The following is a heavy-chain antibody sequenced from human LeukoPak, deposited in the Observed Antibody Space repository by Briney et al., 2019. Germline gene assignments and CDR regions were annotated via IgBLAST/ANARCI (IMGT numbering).Heavy chain of an antibody. J-gene: IGHJ5*02. CDR1: GYTLTELS. D-gene: IGHD3-3*01. CDR3: ATDRLVLRFLEWLLT. V-gene: IGHV1-24*01. CDR2: FDPEDGET. Sequence: GASVKVSCKVSGYTLTELSMHWVRQAPGKGLEWMGGFDPEDGETIYAQKFQGRVTMTEDTSTDTAYMELSSLRSEDTAVYYCATDRLVLRFLEWLLTWGQGTLVTVSS.